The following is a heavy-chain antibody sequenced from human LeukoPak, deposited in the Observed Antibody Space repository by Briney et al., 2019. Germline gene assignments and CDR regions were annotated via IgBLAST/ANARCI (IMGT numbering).Heavy chain of an antibody. CDR2: ISYDGSNK. D-gene: IGHD3-10*01. CDR1: GFTFSSYA. V-gene: IGHV3-30*04. Sequence: GGSLRLSCTASGFTFSSYAMHWVRQAPGKGLEWVAVISYDGSNKYYADSVKGRFTISRDNSKNTLYLQMNSLRAEDTAVYYCARGRYGSGSHVSASWGQGTLVTVSS. CDR3: ARGRYGSGSHVSAS. J-gene: IGHJ4*02.